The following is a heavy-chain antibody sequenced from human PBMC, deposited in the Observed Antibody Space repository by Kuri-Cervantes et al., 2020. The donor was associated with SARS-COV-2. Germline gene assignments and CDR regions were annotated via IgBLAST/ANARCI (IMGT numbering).Heavy chain of an antibody. CDR3: ARSGYCTNGVCYDGWFDP. Sequence: ASVKVSCKASGYTFTSYGISWVRQAPGRGLEWMGWISAYNGNTNYAQKLQGRVTMTTDTSTSTAYMELRSLRSDDTAVYYCARSGYCTNGVCYDGWFDPWGQGTLVTVSS. CDR2: ISAYNGNT. D-gene: IGHD2-8*01. J-gene: IGHJ5*02. CDR1: GYTFTSYG. V-gene: IGHV1-18*01.